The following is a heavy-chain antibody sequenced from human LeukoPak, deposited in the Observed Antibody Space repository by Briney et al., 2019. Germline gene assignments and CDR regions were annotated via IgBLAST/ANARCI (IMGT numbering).Heavy chain of an antibody. CDR2: ISSSSSTI. CDR3: ASVPLEYSSGWYRAYYFDY. Sequence: PGGSLRLSCAASGFTFSSYSMNWVRQAPGKGLEWVSYISSSSSTIYYADSVKGRFTISRDNAKNSLYLQMNSLRAEDTAVYYCASVPLEYSSGWYRAYYFDYWGQGTLVTVSS. V-gene: IGHV3-48*01. D-gene: IGHD6-19*01. CDR1: GFTFSSYS. J-gene: IGHJ4*02.